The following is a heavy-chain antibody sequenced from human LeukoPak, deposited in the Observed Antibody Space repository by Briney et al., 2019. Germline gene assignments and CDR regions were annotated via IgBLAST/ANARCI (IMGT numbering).Heavy chain of an antibody. CDR1: GFTFDDYA. CDR3: AKDYYYDSSGLFDY. J-gene: IGHJ4*02. D-gene: IGHD3-22*01. Sequence: PGGSLRLSCAASGFTFDDYAMHWVRQAPGKGQEWVSGISWNSGSIGYADSVKGRFTISRDNAKNSLYLQMNSLRAEDTALYYCAKDYYYDSSGLFDYWGQGTLVTVSS. V-gene: IGHV3-9*01. CDR2: ISWNSGSI.